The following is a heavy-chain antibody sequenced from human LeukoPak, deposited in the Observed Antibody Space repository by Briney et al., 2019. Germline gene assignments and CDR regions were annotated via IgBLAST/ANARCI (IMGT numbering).Heavy chain of an antibody. D-gene: IGHD5-18*01. CDR3: AKALRDTAMVPGVDY. Sequence: GRSLRLSCAASGFTFDDYAMHWVRQAPGKGLEWVSGISWNSGSIGYADSVKGRFTISRDNAKNSLYLQMNSLRAEDTALYYCAKALRDTAMVPGVDYWGQGTLVTVSS. V-gene: IGHV3-9*01. CDR1: GFTFDDYA. J-gene: IGHJ4*02. CDR2: ISWNSGSI.